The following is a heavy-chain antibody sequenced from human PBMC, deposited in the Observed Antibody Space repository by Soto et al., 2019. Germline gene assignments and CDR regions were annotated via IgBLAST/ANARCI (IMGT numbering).Heavy chain of an antibody. CDR3: ATHSSGSYYNWDAFDI. D-gene: IGHD3-10*01. V-gene: IGHV3-21*01. CDR2: ITSSSSYI. Sequence: GGSLRLSCAASGFTFSSYSMNWVRQAPGKGLVWVSSITSSSSYIYYADSMKGRFTISRDNARNSLYLQMDSLRAEDTAVYYCATHSSGSYYNWDAFDIWGQGTMVTVSS. CDR1: GFTFSSYS. J-gene: IGHJ3*02.